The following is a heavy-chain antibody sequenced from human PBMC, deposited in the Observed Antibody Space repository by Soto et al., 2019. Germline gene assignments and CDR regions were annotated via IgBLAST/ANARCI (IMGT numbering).Heavy chain of an antibody. V-gene: IGHV4-31*03. J-gene: IGHJ5*02. CDR2: IYVTGAV. CDR1: GAALNIGNDY. CDR3: ARLRIATNNYKWFDP. D-gene: IGHD2-21*01. Sequence: LSLTCRVSGAALNIGNDYWSWIRQVPGKGLEWIGHIYVTGAVDYNPSLRDRITISQDTSERQFSLNLRLVTAADTAVYYCARLRIATNNYKWFDPWGQGTLVTVSS.